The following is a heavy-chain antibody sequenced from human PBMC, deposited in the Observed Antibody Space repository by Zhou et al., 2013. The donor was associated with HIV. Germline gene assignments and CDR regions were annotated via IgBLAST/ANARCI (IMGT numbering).Heavy chain of an antibody. J-gene: IGHJ4*02. V-gene: IGHV1-46*01. CDR2: INPISRGT. CDR1: GYTFSNYY. D-gene: IGHD3-22*01. Sequence: VQLLQSGTEVKKPGASVSVSCKAFGYTFSNYYMHWVRQAPGQGLEWMGMINPISRGTVYAQKFQGRVTMTGDTSTTTVYMEMSSLRSEDTAMYYCARTTLYDRTGSYYGFDYWGQGTLVTVSS. CDR3: ARTTLYDRTGSYYGFDY.